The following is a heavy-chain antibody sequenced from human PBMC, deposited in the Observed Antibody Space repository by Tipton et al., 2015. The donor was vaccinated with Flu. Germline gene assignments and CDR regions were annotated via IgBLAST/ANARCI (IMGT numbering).Heavy chain of an antibody. J-gene: IGHJ3*01. CDR1: GDSSTTYY. D-gene: IGHD3-22*01. CDR2: VYYSGST. V-gene: IGHV4-59*01. CDR3: ARVAYFYDTSGYRFDAFDV. Sequence: TLSLTCTVSGDSSTTYYRSWIRRPPGKGLEWIGFVYYSGSTSYNPSLKSRVTISLDTSKNQFSLKLKSVTAADTALYYCARVAYFYDTSGYRFDAFDVWGQGTMVTVSS.